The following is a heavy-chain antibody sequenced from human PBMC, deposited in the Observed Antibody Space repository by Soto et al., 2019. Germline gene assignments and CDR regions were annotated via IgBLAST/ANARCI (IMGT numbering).Heavy chain of an antibody. V-gene: IGHV3-48*01. D-gene: IGHD2-15*01. J-gene: IGHJ6*03. Sequence: GGSLRLSCAASGFTFSSYSMNWVRQAPGKGLEWVSYISSSSSTIYYADSVKVRFTISRDNAKNSLYLQMNSLRAEDTAVYYCARDADGGSRAAPLYYYYYYMDVWGKGTTVTVSS. CDR3: ARDADGGSRAAPLYYYYYYMDV. CDR1: GFTFSSYS. CDR2: ISSSSSTI.